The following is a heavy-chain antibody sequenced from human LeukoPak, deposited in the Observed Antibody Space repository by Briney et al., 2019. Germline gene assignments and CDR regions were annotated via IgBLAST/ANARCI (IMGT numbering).Heavy chain of an antibody. Sequence: GGSLRLSCTASGFTFDDSAMHWVRQAPGKGLEWVSLISGDGDKPYYADSVKGRFTISRDNSKNSLYLQMNSLRTEDTALYYCAKDTEYSSSGFDCWDQGTLVTVSS. D-gene: IGHD2/OR15-2a*01. CDR3: AKDTEYSSSGFDC. V-gene: IGHV3-43*02. CDR2: ISGDGDKP. CDR1: GFTFDDSA. J-gene: IGHJ4*02.